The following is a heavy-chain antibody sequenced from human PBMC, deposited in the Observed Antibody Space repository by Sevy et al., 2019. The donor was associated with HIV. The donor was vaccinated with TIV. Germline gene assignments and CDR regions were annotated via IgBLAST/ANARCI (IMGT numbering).Heavy chain of an antibody. CDR2: ISTSSSYK. CDR3: ARDSLGDGYKDY. CDR1: GFTFSLYT. V-gene: IGHV3-21*01. Sequence: GGSLRLSCAASGFTFSLYTMTWVRQAPGKGLEWVSSISTSSSYKYYADSIRGRFTISRDNAKNLVYLQMNRLRAEDTAVYYCARDSLGDGYKDYWGHGTLVTVSS. D-gene: IGHD5-12*01. J-gene: IGHJ4*01.